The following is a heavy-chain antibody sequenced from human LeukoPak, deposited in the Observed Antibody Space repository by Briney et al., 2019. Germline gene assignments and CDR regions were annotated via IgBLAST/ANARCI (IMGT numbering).Heavy chain of an antibody. CDR1: GFTFSSYS. J-gene: IGHJ5*02. Sequence: GGSLRLSCAASGFTFSSYSMNWVRQAPGKGLEWVSSIISSSSYIYYADSVKGRFTISRDNAKNSLYLQMNSLRAEDTAVYYCARDSDSNWFDPWGQGTLVTVSS. V-gene: IGHV3-21*01. CDR2: IISSSSYI. CDR3: ARDSDSNWFDP.